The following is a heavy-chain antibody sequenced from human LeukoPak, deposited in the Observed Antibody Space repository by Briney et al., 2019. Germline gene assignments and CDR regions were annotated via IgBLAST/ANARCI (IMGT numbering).Heavy chain of an antibody. CDR1: GFTFSTYG. CDR2: IRYDGSNK. V-gene: IGHV3-30*02. Sequence: GGSLRLSCAASGFTFSTYGMDWVRQAPGKGLEWVAYIRYDGSNKNYADSVKGRFTISRDNSKNTLYLQMSSLRAEDTAVYYCAKVVTGYCSTTSCPIDSWGQGTLVTVSS. CDR3: AKVVTGYCSTTSCPIDS. J-gene: IGHJ4*02. D-gene: IGHD2-2*01.